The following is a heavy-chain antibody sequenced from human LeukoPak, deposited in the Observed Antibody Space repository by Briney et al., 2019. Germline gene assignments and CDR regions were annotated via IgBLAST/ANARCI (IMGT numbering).Heavy chain of an antibody. CDR2: ISAYNGNT. CDR1: GYTFTSYG. CDR3: AREVYTYYYGSGSYSSYYYYYMDV. Sequence: ASVKVSCKASGYTFTSYGISWVRQAPGQGLEWMGWISAYNGNTNYAQKLQGRVTMTTDTSTSTAYMELRSLRSDDTAVYYCAREVYTYYYGSGSYSSYYYYYMDVWGKGTTVTISS. D-gene: IGHD3-10*01. V-gene: IGHV1-18*01. J-gene: IGHJ6*03.